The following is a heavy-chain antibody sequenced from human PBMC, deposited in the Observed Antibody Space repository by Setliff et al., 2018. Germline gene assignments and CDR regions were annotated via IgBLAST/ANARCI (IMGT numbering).Heavy chain of an antibody. CDR1: GYSISSGFY. CDR2: VDHSGST. V-gene: IGHV4-61*01. CDR3: ARDYQGGWFDP. Sequence: LSLTCTVSGYSISSGFYWSWIRQAPGKGLEWIGYVDHSGSTNFSPSLKSRGTISVDTSKTQVSLTLTSVTAADTAVYYCARDYQGGWFDPWGPGTLVTVSS. D-gene: IGHD3-16*01. J-gene: IGHJ5*02.